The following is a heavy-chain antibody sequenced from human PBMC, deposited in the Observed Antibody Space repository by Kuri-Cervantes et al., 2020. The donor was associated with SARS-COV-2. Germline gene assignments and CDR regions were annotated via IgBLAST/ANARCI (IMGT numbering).Heavy chain of an antibody. CDR3: ARDPGASSSDYFDY. D-gene: IGHD6-6*01. Sequence: ASVKVSCKASGYTFTGYYMHWVRQAPGQGLEWMGWINPKSGGTNYAQKFQGRVTMTRDTSISTAYMELSRLRSDDTAVYYCARDPGASSSDYFDYWGQGTPVTGYS. V-gene: IGHV1-2*02. CDR1: GYTFTGYY. J-gene: IGHJ4*02. CDR2: INPKSGGT.